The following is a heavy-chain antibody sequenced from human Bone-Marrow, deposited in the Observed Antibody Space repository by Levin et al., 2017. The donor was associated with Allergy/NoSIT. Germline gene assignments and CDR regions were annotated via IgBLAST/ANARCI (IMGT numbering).Heavy chain of an antibody. Sequence: PGGSLRLSCEVSGFTFRSYPMTWVRLTPGKGLEWVATINQDGSEKQYVDSVKGRFIISRDNAKNSLYLQMNRLGAEETAVYYCARYYSTNWFHLFDAWGQGTRVTVSS. CDR1: GFTFRSYP. D-gene: IGHD2/OR15-2a*01. J-gene: IGHJ5*02. V-gene: IGHV3-7*01. CDR2: INQDGSEK. CDR3: ARYYSTNWFHLFDA.